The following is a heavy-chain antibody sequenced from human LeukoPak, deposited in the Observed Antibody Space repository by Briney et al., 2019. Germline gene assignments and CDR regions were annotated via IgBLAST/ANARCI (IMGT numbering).Heavy chain of an antibody. D-gene: IGHD2-15*01. Sequence: SETLSLTCTVSGGSITSHYWSWLRQAPGKGLEWIGYMFYSGRTNYNPSLRSRVTISVDTSKKEFSLQLTSVTAADTAVYYCLRRTAATTLDYWGQGTLVTVSS. CDR1: GGSITSHY. V-gene: IGHV4-59*08. CDR2: MFYSGRT. J-gene: IGHJ4*02. CDR3: LRRTAATTLDY.